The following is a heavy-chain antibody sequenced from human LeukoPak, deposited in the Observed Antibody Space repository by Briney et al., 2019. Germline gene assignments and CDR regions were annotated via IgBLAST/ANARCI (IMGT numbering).Heavy chain of an antibody. D-gene: IGHD6-19*01. CDR3: ARDKVAVAGIDY. J-gene: IGHJ4*02. CDR1: GGSISSSSYY. V-gene: IGHV4-39*07. CDR2: IYYSGST. Sequence: SETLSLTCTVSGGSISSSSYYWGWIRQPPGKGLEWIGSIYYSGSTYYNPSLKSRVTISVDTSKNQFSLKLSSVTAADTAVYYCARDKVAVAGIDYWGQGTLVTVSS.